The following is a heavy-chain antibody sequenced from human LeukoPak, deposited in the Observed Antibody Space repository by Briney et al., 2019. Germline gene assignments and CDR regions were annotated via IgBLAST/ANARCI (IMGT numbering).Heavy chain of an antibody. D-gene: IGHD3-10*01. CDR1: GYTFTGYY. V-gene: IGHV1-2*02. CDR2: INPNSGGT. CDR3: ARDGYYYGSGSYYTDVPYYYYMDV. J-gene: IGHJ6*03. Sequence: GASVKVSCKASGYTFTGYYMHWVRQAPGQGLEWMGWINPNSGGTNYAQKFQGRVTMTRDTSISTAYMELSRLRSDDTAVYYCARDGYYYGSGSYYTDVPYYYYMDVWGKGTTVTISS.